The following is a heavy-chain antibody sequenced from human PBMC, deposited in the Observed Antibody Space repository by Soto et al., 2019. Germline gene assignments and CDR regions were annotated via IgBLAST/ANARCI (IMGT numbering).Heavy chain of an antibody. CDR2: IAYDGGSK. V-gene: IGHV3-30*03. Sequence: GWSLRLSCAASGFTFSTYAMHWVRQAPGKGLEWVAVIAYDGGSKYYVDSVRGRFTISRDNSKNTLHLQMNSLRAEDTAVYYCARDRTSSSTWFEPWGQGTLVTVXS. J-gene: IGHJ5*02. CDR3: ARDRTSSSTWFEP. CDR1: GFTFSTYA. D-gene: IGHD6-6*01.